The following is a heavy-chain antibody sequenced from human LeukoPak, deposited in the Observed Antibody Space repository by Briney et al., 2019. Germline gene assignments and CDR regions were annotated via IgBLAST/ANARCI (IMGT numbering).Heavy chain of an antibody. CDR3: AKDLRTVRGFDY. J-gene: IGHJ4*02. V-gene: IGHV3-23*03. CDR2: IYSGGST. Sequence: GGSLRLSCAASGFTFSSYAMSWVRQAPGKGLEWVSVIYSGGSTYYADSVKGRFTISRDNSKNTLYLQMNGLRAEDTAVYYCAKDLRTVRGFDYWGQGTLVTVSS. D-gene: IGHD3-10*01. CDR1: GFTFSSYA.